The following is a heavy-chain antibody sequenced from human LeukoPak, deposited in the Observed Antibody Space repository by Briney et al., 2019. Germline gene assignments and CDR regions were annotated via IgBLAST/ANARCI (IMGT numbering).Heavy chain of an antibody. J-gene: IGHJ4*02. CDR2: ISYDGFNK. CDR1: GFTFSSFG. CDR3: TTGDIYSNDY. V-gene: IGHV3-30-3*01. Sequence: PGRSLRLSCAASGFTFSSFGIHWVRQAPGKGLEWVAVISYDGFNKYYADPVKGRFTISRDNSKNTLYLQMSSLKTEDTAVYYCTTGDIYSNDYWGQGTLVTVSS. D-gene: IGHD4-11*01.